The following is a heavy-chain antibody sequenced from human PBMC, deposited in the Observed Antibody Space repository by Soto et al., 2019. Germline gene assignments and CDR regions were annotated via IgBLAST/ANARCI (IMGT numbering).Heavy chain of an antibody. CDR3: ATLMEVAADDYYLDV. CDR2: ISAYNGNT. J-gene: IGHJ6*03. D-gene: IGHD2-15*01. Sequence: QVQLVQSGAEVKKPGASVKVSCKASGYTFTSYGISWVRQAPGQGLEWMGWISAYNGNTNYAQKLQGRVSMTTDTATSTGNRERRSLRSNNTAVEYCATLMEVAADDYYLDVWGKGTTETVSS. CDR1: GYTFTSYG. V-gene: IGHV1-18*01.